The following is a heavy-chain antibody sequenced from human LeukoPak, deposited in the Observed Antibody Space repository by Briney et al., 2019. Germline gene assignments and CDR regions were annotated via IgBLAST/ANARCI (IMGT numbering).Heavy chain of an antibody. D-gene: IGHD6-6*01. CDR2: ISYGGSA. CDR3: ARVSYSSSADY. Sequence: KTSETLSLTCTVSGGSISGYYWSWIRQPPGKELEWIAYISYGGSANYNPSLKSRVTMPLDTSKNQFSLKLNSVTAADTAVYYCARVSYSSSADYWGQGTLVTVSS. J-gene: IGHJ4*02. V-gene: IGHV4-59*01. CDR1: GGSISGYY.